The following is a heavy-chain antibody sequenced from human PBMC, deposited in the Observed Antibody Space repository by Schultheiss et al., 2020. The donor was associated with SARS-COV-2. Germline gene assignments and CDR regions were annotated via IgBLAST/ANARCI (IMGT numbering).Heavy chain of an antibody. Sequence: SQTLSLTCTVSGGSISSYYWSWIRQPPGKGLEWIGYIYYSGSTNYNPSLKSRVTISVDTSKNQFSLKLSSVTAADTAVYYCARGSSGPKRGDYYYGMDVLGQGTTVTVSS. CDR2: IYYSGST. D-gene: IGHD6-19*01. V-gene: IGHV4-59*01. CDR3: ARGSSGPKRGDYYYGMDV. J-gene: IGHJ6*02. CDR1: GGSISSYY.